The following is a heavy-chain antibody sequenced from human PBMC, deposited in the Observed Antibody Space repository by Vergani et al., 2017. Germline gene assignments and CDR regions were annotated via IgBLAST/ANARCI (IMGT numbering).Heavy chain of an antibody. J-gene: IGHJ4*02. D-gene: IGHD3-9*01. CDR2: INPNSRGT. CDR1: GYTFTGYY. Sequence: QMQLVQSGAEVKKPGASVKVSCKASGYTFTGYYMDWVRQAPGQGLEWMGWINPNSRGTNYAQKFQGRVTMTRDTSISTAYMELSRLRSDDTAVYYCARGPPIRYFDKPAAGTCDYWGQGTLVTVSS. V-gene: IGHV1-2*02. CDR3: ARGPPIRYFDKPAAGTCDY.